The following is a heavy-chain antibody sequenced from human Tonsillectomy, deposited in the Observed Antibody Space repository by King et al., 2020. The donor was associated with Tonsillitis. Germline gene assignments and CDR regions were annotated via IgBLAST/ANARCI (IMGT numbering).Heavy chain of an antibody. D-gene: IGHD6-13*01. CDR3: ARTRAWYSSSWNDY. CDR1: GFTFSSYW. Sequence: QLVQSGGGLVQPGGSLRLSCAASGFTFSSYWMSWVRQAPGKGLEWVANIKQDGSEKYYVDSVKGRFTISRDNAKNSLYLQMNSLRAEDTAVYYCARTRAWYSSSWNDYWGQGTLVTVSS. J-gene: IGHJ4*02. CDR2: IKQDGSEK. V-gene: IGHV3-7*01.